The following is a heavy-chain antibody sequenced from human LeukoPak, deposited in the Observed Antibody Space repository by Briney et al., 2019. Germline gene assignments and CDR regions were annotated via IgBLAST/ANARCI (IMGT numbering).Heavy chain of an antibody. CDR2: INPNSGGT. J-gene: IGHJ6*02. V-gene: IGHV1-2*02. Sequence: ASVKVSCKASGYTFTGYYVHWVRQAPGQGLEWMGWINPNSGGTNYAQKFQGRVAMTRDTSISTAYMELSRLRSDDTAVYYCARDPSNYYYYGMDVWGQGTTVTVSS. CDR3: ARDPSNYYYYGMDV. CDR1: GYTFTGYY.